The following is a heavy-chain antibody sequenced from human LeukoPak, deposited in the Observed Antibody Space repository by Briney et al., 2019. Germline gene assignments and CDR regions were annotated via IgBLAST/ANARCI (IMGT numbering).Heavy chain of an antibody. CDR2: ISYDGSNK. CDR1: GFTFSNYA. Sequence: GGSLRLSCAASGFTFSNYAMSWVRQAPGKGLEWVAVISYDGSNKYYADSVKGRFTISRDNSKNTLYLQMNSLRAEDTAVYYCAKEIIAATTVQGFDYWGQGTLVTVSS. CDR3: AKEIIAATTVQGFDY. J-gene: IGHJ4*02. D-gene: IGHD2-15*01. V-gene: IGHV3-30-3*02.